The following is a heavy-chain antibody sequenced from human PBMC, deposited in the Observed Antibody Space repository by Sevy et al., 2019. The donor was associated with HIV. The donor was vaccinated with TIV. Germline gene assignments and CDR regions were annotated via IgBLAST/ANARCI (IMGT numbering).Heavy chain of an antibody. CDR2: VSGSAGST. CDR3: AKGDRTFYGLDV. D-gene: IGHD2-15*01. CDR1: GFTFSTYT. J-gene: IGHJ6*02. Sequence: GSLRLSCAASGFTFSTYTMTWVRQAPGKGLEWVSGVSGSAGSTYYADSVNGRFTISRDNSKKMVYLQMNSLRDEDTAVYYCAKGDRTFYGLDVWGQGTTVTVSS. V-gene: IGHV3-23*01.